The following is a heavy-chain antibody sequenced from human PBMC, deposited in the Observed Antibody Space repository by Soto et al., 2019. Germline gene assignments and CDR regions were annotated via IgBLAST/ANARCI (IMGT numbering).Heavy chain of an antibody. V-gene: IGHV2-70*11. CDR1: GFSLRTSGMC. J-gene: IGHJ6*02. D-gene: IGHD2-21*01. CDR2: IEWDDDK. CDR3: ARDSVALYYYYYGLDV. Sequence: SGATLGNPTQTLTLTGTVSGFSLRTSGMCVSWIRQPPRKALEWLARIEWDDDKYYSTSLKTRLTISKDTSKNQVVLTMTNMDPVDTATYYCARDSVALYYYYYGLDVWGQGTTVTVSS.